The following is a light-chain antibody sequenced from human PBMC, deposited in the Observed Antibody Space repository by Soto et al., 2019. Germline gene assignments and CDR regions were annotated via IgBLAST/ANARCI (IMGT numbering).Light chain of an antibody. J-gene: IGLJ2*01. Sequence: QSVLTQPPSASGTPGQRFTISCSGSSSNIGSNTVNWYQQLPGTAPKLLIYSNNQRPSGVPDRFSGSKSGTSASLAISGLQYEDEADYYCAAWDDSLHASFGGWTKLTVL. CDR1: SSNIGSNT. CDR2: SNN. CDR3: AAWDDSLHAS. V-gene: IGLV1-44*01.